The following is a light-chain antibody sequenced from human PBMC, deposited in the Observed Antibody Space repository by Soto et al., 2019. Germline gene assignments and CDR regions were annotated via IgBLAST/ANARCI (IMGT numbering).Light chain of an antibody. Sequence: EIVLTQSPGTLSLSPGERATLSCGASETVAGSYLAWYQQKPGQAPRLLIHGASTRATGIADRFSGSGSGTDFTLTISRLEPEEFAVYYCQLYGTSPKTFGQGTKVDIK. CDR1: ETVAGSY. V-gene: IGKV3-20*01. J-gene: IGKJ1*01. CDR3: QLYGTSPKT. CDR2: GAS.